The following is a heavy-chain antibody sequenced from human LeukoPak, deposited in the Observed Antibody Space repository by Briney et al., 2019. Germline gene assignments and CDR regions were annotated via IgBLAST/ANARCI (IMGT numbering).Heavy chain of an antibody. D-gene: IGHD6-13*01. Sequence: PPGRSLRLSCAASGFTFSSYAMHWVRQAPGKGLEWVAVISYDGSNKYYADSVKGRFTISRDNSKNTLYLQMNSLRAEDTAVYYCAHMSSSWYNSDYWGQGTLVTVSS. V-gene: IGHV3-30-3*01. CDR2: ISYDGSNK. CDR1: GFTFSSYA. CDR3: AHMSSSWYNSDY. J-gene: IGHJ4*02.